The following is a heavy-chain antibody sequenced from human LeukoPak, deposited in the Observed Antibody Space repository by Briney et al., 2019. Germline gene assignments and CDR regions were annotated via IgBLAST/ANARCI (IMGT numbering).Heavy chain of an antibody. CDR1: GFTFSSHD. Sequence: GGSLRLSCAASGFTFSSHDMNWVRQAPGKGLEWVSSITTATSSYIYYADSVKGRFIISRDDAKNSLYLQMDSLRAEDTAVYYCARDYGGPHYFDYWGQGTLVTVSS. V-gene: IGHV3-21*01. CDR2: ITTATSSYI. D-gene: IGHD2-15*01. J-gene: IGHJ4*02. CDR3: ARDYGGPHYFDY.